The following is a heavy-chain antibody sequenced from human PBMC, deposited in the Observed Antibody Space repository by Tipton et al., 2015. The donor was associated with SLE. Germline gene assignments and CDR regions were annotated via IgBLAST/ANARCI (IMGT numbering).Heavy chain of an antibody. Sequence: TLSLTCAVYGGSFSGYYWSWIRQPPGKGLEWIGEINHSGSTNYNPSLKSRVTMSVDTSKNQFSLKLSSVTAADTAVYYCATLGDAFDIWGQGTMVTVSS. CDR3: ATLGDAFDI. CDR1: GGSFSGYY. J-gene: IGHJ3*02. CDR2: INHSGST. V-gene: IGHV4-34*01.